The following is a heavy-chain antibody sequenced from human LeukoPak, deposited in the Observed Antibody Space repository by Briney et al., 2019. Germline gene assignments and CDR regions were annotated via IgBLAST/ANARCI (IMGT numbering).Heavy chain of an antibody. CDR1: GGSISSSSYY. V-gene: IGHV4-39*01. CDR2: IYYSGSA. J-gene: IGHJ4*02. CDR3: ARVGYCTNGVCSQGIFDY. D-gene: IGHD2-8*01. Sequence: SETLSLTCTVSGGSISSSSYYWGWIRQPPGKGLEWIGSIYYSGSAYYNPSLKSRVTISVDTSKNQFSLKLSSVTAADTAVYYCARVGYCTNGVCSQGIFDYWGQGTLVTVSS.